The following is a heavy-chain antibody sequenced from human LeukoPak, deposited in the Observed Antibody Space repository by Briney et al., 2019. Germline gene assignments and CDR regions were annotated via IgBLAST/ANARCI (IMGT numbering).Heavy chain of an antibody. J-gene: IGHJ6*03. CDR1: GFTVSSNY. V-gene: IGHV3-48*01. D-gene: IGHD6-19*01. Sequence: GGSLRLSCAASGFTVSSNYMSWVRQAPGKGLEWVSYISSSSSTIYYADSVKGRFTISRDNAKNSLYLQMNSLRAEDTAVYYCAREEGSSGWWGIGVYYYYYMDVWGKGTTVTVSS. CDR2: ISSSSSTI. CDR3: AREEGSSGWWGIGVYYYYYMDV.